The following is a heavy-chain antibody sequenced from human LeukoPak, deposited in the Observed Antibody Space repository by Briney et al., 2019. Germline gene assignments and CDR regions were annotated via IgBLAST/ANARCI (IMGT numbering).Heavy chain of an antibody. CDR2: INSDGSST. Sequence: SGGSLRLSCAGSGFTFSNYWMYWVRQTPGKGLVWVSRINSDGSSTSYADSVRGRFTISRDNAKNTLYLQMNSLRAEDTAVYYCAKVGAEGYWGQGTLVTVSS. J-gene: IGHJ4*02. CDR3: AKVGAEGY. CDR1: GFTFSNYW. D-gene: IGHD1-26*01. V-gene: IGHV3-74*01.